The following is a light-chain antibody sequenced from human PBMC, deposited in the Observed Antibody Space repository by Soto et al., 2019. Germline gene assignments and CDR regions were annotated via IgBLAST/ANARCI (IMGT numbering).Light chain of an antibody. CDR2: DVS. CDR3: CSYAGSYSYV. J-gene: IGLJ1*01. CDR1: SSDVGGYNY. V-gene: IGLV2-11*01. Sequence: QSALTQPRSVSGSPGQSVTISCTGTSSDVGGYNYVSWYQQHPGKAPKLMIYDVSKRPSGVPDRFSGSKSGNTASLTISGRQAEDAADYYCCSYAGSYSYVFGTGTKVTVL.